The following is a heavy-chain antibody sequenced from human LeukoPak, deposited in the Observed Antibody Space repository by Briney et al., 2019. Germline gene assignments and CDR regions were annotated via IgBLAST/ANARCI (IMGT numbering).Heavy chain of an antibody. Sequence: GASVKVSCKASGFTFTDYYIHWVRQAPGQGLEWMGWINPTSGNTNSAQRFQGRVTMTRDTSITTVYMGLTRLRSDDTAMYYCARARRDIGYDGWFDPWGQGTLVTVSS. D-gene: IGHD5-12*01. V-gene: IGHV1-2*02. CDR1: GFTFTDYY. CDR3: ARARRDIGYDGWFDP. J-gene: IGHJ5*02. CDR2: INPTSGNT.